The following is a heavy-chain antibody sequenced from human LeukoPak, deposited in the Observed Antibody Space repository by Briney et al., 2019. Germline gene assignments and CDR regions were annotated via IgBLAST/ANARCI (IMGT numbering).Heavy chain of an antibody. CDR2: IWYDGSNK. V-gene: IGHV3-33*01. CDR3: ARDRSGGNSGYFDY. CDR1: GFTFSSYG. Sequence: GRFLRLSCAASGFTFSSYGMHWVRQAPGKGLEWVAVIWYDGSNKYYADSVKGRFTISRDNSKNTLYLQMNSLRAEDTAVYYCARDRSGGNSGYFDYWGQGTLVTVSS. J-gene: IGHJ4*02. D-gene: IGHD4-23*01.